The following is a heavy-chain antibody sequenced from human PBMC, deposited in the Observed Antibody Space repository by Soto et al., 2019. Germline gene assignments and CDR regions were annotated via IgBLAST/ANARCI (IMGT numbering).Heavy chain of an antibody. CDR1: GFTLDSAW. V-gene: IGHV3-49*04. CDR3: QYQLLTYYYGMDV. D-gene: IGHD2-2*01. Sequence: PGGSLRLSCAASGFTLDSAWINWVHQAPGKGLEWVGFIRSKAYGGTTEYAASVKGRFTISRDDSNSIAYLQMNSLKTEDTAVYYCQYQLLTYYYGMDVWGQGTTVTVSS. CDR2: IRSKAYGGTT. J-gene: IGHJ6*02.